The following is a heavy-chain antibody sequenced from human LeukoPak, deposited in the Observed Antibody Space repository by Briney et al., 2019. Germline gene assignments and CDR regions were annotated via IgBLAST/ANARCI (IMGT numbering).Heavy chain of an antibody. V-gene: IGHV3-66*02. J-gene: IGHJ3*02. CDR2: IYSSGAT. D-gene: IGHD2-8*02. Sequence: GGSLRLSCAASGFTVSSNYMSWVRQAPGKGLEWVSVIYSSGATYYADSVKGRFTISRGNSKNTLYLQVNSLRAEDTAVYYCARLQVADAFDIWGQGTMVTVSS. CDR1: GFTVSSNY. CDR3: ARLQVADAFDI.